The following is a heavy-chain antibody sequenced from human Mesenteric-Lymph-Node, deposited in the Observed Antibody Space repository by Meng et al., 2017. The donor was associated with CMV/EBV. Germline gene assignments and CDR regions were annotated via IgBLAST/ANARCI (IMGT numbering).Heavy chain of an antibody. CDR2: INPNSGGT. V-gene: IGHV1-2*02. J-gene: IGHJ5*02. D-gene: IGHD3-10*01. CDR3: ARDLRVVEVRKMVRGVIIYNWFDP. Sequence: ASVKVSCKASGYTFTGYYMHWVRQAPGQGLEWMGWINPNSGGTNYAQKFQGRVTMTRDTSISTAYMELSRLRSDDTAVYYCARDLRVVEVRKMVRGVIIYNWFDPWGQGTLVTVSS. CDR1: GYTFTGYY.